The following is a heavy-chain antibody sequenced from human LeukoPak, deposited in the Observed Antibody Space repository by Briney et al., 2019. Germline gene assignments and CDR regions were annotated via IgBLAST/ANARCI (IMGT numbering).Heavy chain of an antibody. V-gene: IGHV4-4*02. CDR3: ARGRYDYVWGSYRPYYFDY. CDR1: GGSISSSNW. D-gene: IGHD3-16*02. Sequence: PSGTLSLTCAVSGGSISSSNWWSWVRPPPGKGLEWIGEIYHSGSTNYNPSLKSRVTISVDKSKNQFSLKLSSVTAADTAVYYCARGRYDYVWGSYRPYYFDYWGQGTLVTVSS. CDR2: IYHSGST. J-gene: IGHJ4*02.